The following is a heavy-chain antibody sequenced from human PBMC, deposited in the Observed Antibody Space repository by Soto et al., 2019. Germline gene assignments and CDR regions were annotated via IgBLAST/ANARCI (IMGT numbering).Heavy chain of an antibody. J-gene: IGHJ6*02. CDR3: ARDDCSSTSCYTHYYYGMDV. V-gene: IGHV3-21*01. CDR2: ISSSSSYI. CDR1: GFTFSSYS. D-gene: IGHD2-2*02. Sequence: GGSLRLSCAASGFTFSSYSMNWVRQAPGKGLEWVSSISSSSSYIYYADSVKGRFTISRDNAKNSLYLQMNSLRAEDTAVYYCARDDCSSTSCYTHYYYGMDVSGPGTTVSLSS.